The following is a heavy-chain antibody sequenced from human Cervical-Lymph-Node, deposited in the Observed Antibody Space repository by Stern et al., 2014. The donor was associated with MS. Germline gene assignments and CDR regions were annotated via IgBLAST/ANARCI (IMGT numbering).Heavy chain of an antibody. CDR3: ARWGYGDYEADY. CDR1: PYSISSGSY. CDR2: THRSGST. J-gene: IGHJ4*02. V-gene: IGHV4-38-2*02. D-gene: IGHD4-17*01. Sequence: QVQLQESGPRLVKPSETLSLTCSVSPYSISSGSYCAWIRQHPGKGLEWIGTTHRSGSTYYNPSLKSRVTISADTSKNQFFLMLASVAAADTAVYYCARWGYGDYEADYWGQGTLVTVSS.